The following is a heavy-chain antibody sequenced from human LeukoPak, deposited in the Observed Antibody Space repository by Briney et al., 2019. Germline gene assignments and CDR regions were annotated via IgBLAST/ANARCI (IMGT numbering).Heavy chain of an antibody. D-gene: IGHD5-24*01. CDR1: GFTFSSYW. CDR3: ASLPYGSLAQGY. J-gene: IGHJ4*02. CDR2: INSDGGFT. V-gene: IGHV3-74*01. Sequence: GGSLRLSCAASGFTFSSYWMHWVRQAPGKGLVWVSRINSDGGFTSYVDSVKGRFTIARDNAKNTLYLQMNSLRAEDAAVYYCASLPYGSLAQGYWGQGTLVTVSS.